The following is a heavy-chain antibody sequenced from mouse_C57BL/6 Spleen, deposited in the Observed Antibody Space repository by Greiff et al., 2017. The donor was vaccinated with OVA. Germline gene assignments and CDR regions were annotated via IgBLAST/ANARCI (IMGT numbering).Heavy chain of an antibody. CDR2: ISYDGSN. CDR3: ARGRDA. J-gene: IGHJ3*01. Sequence: EVKLEESGPGLVKPSQSLSLTCSVTGYSITSGYYWNWIRQFPGNKLEWMGYISYDGSNNYNPSLKNRISITRDTSKNQFFLKLNSVTTEDTATYYCARGRDAWGQGTLVTVSA. V-gene: IGHV3-6*01. D-gene: IGHD3-3*01. CDR1: GYSITSGYY.